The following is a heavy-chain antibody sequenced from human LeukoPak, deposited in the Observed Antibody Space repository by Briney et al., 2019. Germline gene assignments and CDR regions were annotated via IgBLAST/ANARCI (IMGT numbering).Heavy chain of an antibody. V-gene: IGHV3-23*01. Sequence: PGGSLRLSCAASGFTFSSYAMSWVRQAPGKGLEWVSAISGSGGSTYYADSVKGRFAISRDNSKNTLYLQMNSLRAEDTAVYYCAKSNYYGSERDAFDIWGQGTMVTVSS. J-gene: IGHJ3*02. CDR1: GFTFSSYA. CDR2: ISGSGGST. D-gene: IGHD3-10*01. CDR3: AKSNYYGSERDAFDI.